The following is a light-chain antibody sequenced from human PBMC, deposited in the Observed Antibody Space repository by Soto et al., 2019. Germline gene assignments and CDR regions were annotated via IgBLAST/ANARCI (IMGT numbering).Light chain of an antibody. V-gene: IGKV3-20*01. J-gene: IGKJ2*01. CDR1: QSVSSY. CDR2: GTS. Sequence: ETVLTQSPGTLSLSPGERATLSCRASQSVSSYSVWYQQKPGQAPRLLIYGTSSRAIGIPDRFSGSGSRTDFTLTISRLEPEDFAVYYCQQYGSSPPTFGQGTKLEIK. CDR3: QQYGSSPPT.